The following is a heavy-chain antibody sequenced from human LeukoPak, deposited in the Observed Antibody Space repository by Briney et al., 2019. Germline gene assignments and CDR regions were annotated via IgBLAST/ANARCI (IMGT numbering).Heavy chain of an antibody. J-gene: IGHJ5*02. Sequence: ASVKVSCKASGYTLTGYYMHWVRQAPGQGLEWMGWINPNSGDTNYAQEFQGRVTMTRDTSISTAYMELSRLRSDDTAVYYCARDRVGYCSGGSCYPNWFDPWGQGTLVTVSS. CDR3: ARDRVGYCSGGSCYPNWFDP. CDR2: INPNSGDT. D-gene: IGHD2-15*01. V-gene: IGHV1-2*02. CDR1: GYTLTGYY.